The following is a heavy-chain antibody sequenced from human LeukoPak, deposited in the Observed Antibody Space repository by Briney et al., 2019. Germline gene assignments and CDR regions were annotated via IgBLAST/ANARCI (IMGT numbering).Heavy chain of an antibody. Sequence: PSETLSLTCTVSGGSISSSSYYWGWIRQPPGKGLEWIGSIYYSGSTYYNPSLKSRVTISVDTSKNQFSLKLSSVTAADTAVYYCARQGMPAGPNWFDPWGQGTLVTVSS. CDR1: GGSISSSSYY. CDR3: ARQGMPAGPNWFDP. V-gene: IGHV4-39*01. D-gene: IGHD2-2*01. CDR2: IYYSGST. J-gene: IGHJ5*02.